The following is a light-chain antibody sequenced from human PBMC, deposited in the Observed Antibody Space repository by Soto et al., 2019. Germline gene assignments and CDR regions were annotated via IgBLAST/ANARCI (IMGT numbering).Light chain of an antibody. CDR1: SSDVVGYNY. CDR2: DVI. CDR3: SSYTSSSTYVV. Sequence: QSALTQPASVSGSPGQSITISCTGTSSDVVGYNYVSWYQQHPGKAAKLMIYDVINRPSGVSNRFSGSKSGNSASLTISGLQAEDEADYYCSSYTSSSTYVVFGGGTKVTVL. V-gene: IGLV2-14*03. J-gene: IGLJ2*01.